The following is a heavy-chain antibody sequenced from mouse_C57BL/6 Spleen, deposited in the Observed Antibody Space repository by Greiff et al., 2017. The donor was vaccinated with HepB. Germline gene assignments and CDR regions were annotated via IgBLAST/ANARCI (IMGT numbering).Heavy chain of an antibody. D-gene: IGHD1-1*01. CDR1: GFTFSDYG. J-gene: IGHJ1*03. Sequence: EVQGVESGGGLVKPGGSLKLSCAASGFTFSDYGMHWVRQAPEKGLEWVAYISSDSSTIYYADTVKGRFTISRDNAKNTLYLQMTSLRSEDTAMYYCARPITTVVAHWYFDVWGTGTTVTVSS. CDR2: ISSDSSTI. CDR3: ARPITTVVAHWYFDV. V-gene: IGHV5-17*01.